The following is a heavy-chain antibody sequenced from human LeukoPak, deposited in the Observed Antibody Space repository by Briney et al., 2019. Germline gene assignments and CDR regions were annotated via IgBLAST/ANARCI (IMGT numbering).Heavy chain of an antibody. J-gene: IGHJ5*02. V-gene: IGHV3-74*01. Sequence: PGGSLRLSCAASGFTFSSYWMHWVRQAPGKGLVWVSRINSDGSSTSYADSVKGRFTISRDNAKNTLYLRMNSLRAEDTAVYYCARSTPPLRRMGLDFDPWGQGTLVTVSS. CDR3: ARSTPPLRRMGLDFDP. CDR2: INSDGSST. D-gene: IGHD2-8*01. CDR1: GFTFSSYW.